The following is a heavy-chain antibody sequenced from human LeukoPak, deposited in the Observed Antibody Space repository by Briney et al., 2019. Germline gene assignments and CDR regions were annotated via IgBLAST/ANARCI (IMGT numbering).Heavy chain of an antibody. CDR2: ISYDGSNK. Sequence: PGGSLRLSCAASGFTFSSYAMHWVRQAPGKGLEWVAVISYDGSNKYYADSVKGRFTISRDNSKSTLYLQMNSLRAEDTAVYYCARDWANIVVVVAATPATWFDPWGQGTLVTVSS. CDR1: GFTFSSYA. V-gene: IGHV3-30-3*01. CDR3: ARDWANIVVVVAATPATWFDP. D-gene: IGHD2-15*01. J-gene: IGHJ5*02.